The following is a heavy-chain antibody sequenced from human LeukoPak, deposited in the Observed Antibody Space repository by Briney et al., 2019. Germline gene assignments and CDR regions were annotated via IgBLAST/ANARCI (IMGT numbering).Heavy chain of an antibody. Sequence: PSETLSLTCAVYGGSFSGYYWSWIRQPPGKGLEWIGEINHSGSTNYNPSLKSRVTISVDTSKNQFSLRLSSVTAADTAIYYCASTFSTIAGRRYYYYMEVWGKGTTVTVSS. CDR2: INHSGST. D-gene: IGHD6-6*01. J-gene: IGHJ6*03. CDR1: GGSFSGYY. CDR3: ASTFSTIAGRRYYYYMEV. V-gene: IGHV4-34*01.